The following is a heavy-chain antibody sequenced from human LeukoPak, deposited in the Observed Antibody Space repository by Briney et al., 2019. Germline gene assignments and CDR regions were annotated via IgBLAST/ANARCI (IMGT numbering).Heavy chain of an antibody. Sequence: ASVKVSCKASGYTFTSYGISWVRQAPGQGLEWMGWISAYNGNTNYAQKLQGRVTMTTDTSTSTAYMELRGLRSDDTAVYYCARDYLAYCGGDCYLGYDYWGQGTLVTVSS. V-gene: IGHV1-18*01. CDR2: ISAYNGNT. CDR1: GYTFTSYG. J-gene: IGHJ4*02. D-gene: IGHD2-21*02. CDR3: ARDYLAYCGGDCYLGYDY.